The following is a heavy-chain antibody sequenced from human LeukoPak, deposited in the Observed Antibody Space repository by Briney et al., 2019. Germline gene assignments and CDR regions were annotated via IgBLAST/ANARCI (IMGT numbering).Heavy chain of an antibody. Sequence: ASVKVSCKASGYTFTSYGISWVRQAPGQGLEWMGWISAYNGNTNYAQKLQGRVTITTDTSTSTAYMERRSLRSDDTDVYYCARVVLRFLEWFAWFDPWGQGTLVTVSS. CDR3: ARVVLRFLEWFAWFDP. CDR2: ISAYNGNT. CDR1: GYTFTSYG. J-gene: IGHJ5*02. D-gene: IGHD3-3*01. V-gene: IGHV1-18*01.